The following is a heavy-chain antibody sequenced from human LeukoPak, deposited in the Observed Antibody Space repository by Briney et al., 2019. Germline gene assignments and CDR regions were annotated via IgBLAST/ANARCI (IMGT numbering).Heavy chain of an antibody. CDR1: GYTFTGYY. CDR3: ARDHRAYTAMVTLFDY. Sequence: ASVKVSCKASGYTFTGYYMHWVRQAPGQGLEWMGWINPNSGGTNYAQKFQGRVTMTRDTSISTAYMELSRLRSDDTAVYYCARDHRAYTAMVTLFDYWGQGTLVTVSS. CDR2: INPNSGGT. D-gene: IGHD5-18*01. J-gene: IGHJ4*02. V-gene: IGHV1-2*02.